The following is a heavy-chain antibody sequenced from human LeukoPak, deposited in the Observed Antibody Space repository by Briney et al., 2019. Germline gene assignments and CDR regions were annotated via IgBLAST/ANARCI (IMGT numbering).Heavy chain of an antibody. D-gene: IGHD2/OR15-2a*01. CDR3: ARASLLLIPPDY. J-gene: IGHJ4*02. Sequence: SETLSLTCSVSGGSISGGSYYWSWIRQPAGKGLEWIGRIYTRGSTNYNPSLKSRVTISVDTSKNQFSLKLTSVTAADTAVYYCARASLLLIPPDYWGQGTLVTVSS. V-gene: IGHV4-61*02. CDR2: IYTRGST. CDR1: GGSISGGSYY.